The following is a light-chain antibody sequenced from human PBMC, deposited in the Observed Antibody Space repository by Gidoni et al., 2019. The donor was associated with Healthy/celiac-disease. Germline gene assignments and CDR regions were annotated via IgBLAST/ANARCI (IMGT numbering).Light chain of an antibody. Sequence: DIQMTQSPSSLSASVGDRVTITCRASQSISSYLNWYQQNPGKAPKLLIYAAASLQRGGPSRFSGSGSGTDVTLTISSLQPEDFATYYCQQSYSTPYTFGQGTKLEIK. CDR2: AAA. CDR1: QSISSY. V-gene: IGKV1-39*01. CDR3: QQSYSTPYT. J-gene: IGKJ2*01.